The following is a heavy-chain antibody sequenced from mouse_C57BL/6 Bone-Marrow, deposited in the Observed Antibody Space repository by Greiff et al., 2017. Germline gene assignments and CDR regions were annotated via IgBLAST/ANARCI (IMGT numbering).Heavy chain of an antibody. CDR2: ISSGSSTI. D-gene: IGHD4-1*01. CDR3: ARRAGTGGAWFAY. J-gene: IGHJ3*01. Sequence: EVKLVESGGGLVKPGGSLKLSCAASGFTFSDYGMHWVRQAPEKGLEWVAYISSGSSTIYYADTVKGRFTISRDNAKNTLFLQMTSLRSEDTAMYYCARRAGTGGAWFAYWDRGNLVTVSA. CDR1: GFTFSDYG. V-gene: IGHV5-17*01.